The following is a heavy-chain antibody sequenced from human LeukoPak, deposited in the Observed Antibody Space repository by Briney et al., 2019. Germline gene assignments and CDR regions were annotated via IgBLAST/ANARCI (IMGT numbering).Heavy chain of an antibody. CDR2: INHSGRT. V-gene: IGHV4-34*01. D-gene: IGHD2-15*01. CDR3: ASRYCSGGSCFTPPYAFDI. Sequence: SETLSLTCAVYGGSFSGYYWSWIRQPPGKGLEWIGEINHSGRTNYNPSLKSRVTISVDTSKNQFSLKLSSVTAADTAVYYCASRYCSGGSCFTPPYAFDIWGQGTMVTVSS. CDR1: GGSFSGYY. J-gene: IGHJ3*02.